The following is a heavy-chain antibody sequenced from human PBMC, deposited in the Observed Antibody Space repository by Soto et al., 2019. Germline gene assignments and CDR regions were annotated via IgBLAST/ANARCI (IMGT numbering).Heavy chain of an antibody. CDR3: ARGDVGGGRELSFDY. V-gene: IGHV1-69*01. CDR1: GGTFSSYA. J-gene: IGHJ4*01. Sequence: QVQLVQSGAEVKKPGASVTVSCKASGGTFSSYAISWVRQAPGQGLEWMGGIIPIFGTANYAQKFQGRITSTADESTSIASLELSRHSCEEAAVYYCARGDVGGGRELSFDYWGHGTLVTVSS. D-gene: IGHD3-10*01. CDR2: IIPIFGTA.